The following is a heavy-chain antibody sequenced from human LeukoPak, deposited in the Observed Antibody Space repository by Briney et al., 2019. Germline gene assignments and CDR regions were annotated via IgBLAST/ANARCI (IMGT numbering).Heavy chain of an antibody. CDR2: ISHSGST. J-gene: IGHJ5*02. V-gene: IGHV4-34*01. CDR1: GGSFSGYY. Sequence: SETLSLTCAVYGGSFSGYYWSWIRQPPGKGLEWIGGISHSGSTNYNPSLKSRVTISVDTSKNQFSLKLSSVTAADTAVYYCARGRRADWFDPWGQGTLVTVSS. CDR3: ARGRRADWFDP.